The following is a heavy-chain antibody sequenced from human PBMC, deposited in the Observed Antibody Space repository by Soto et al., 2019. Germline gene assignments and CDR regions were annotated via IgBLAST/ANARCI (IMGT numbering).Heavy chain of an antibody. Sequence: QGQLVQSGAEVKKPGASVKVSCKAPGYNFSSYDLNRLRQATGQGLEWMGWRNPNNGNTGYAQKFQGRVTMNMNTDIMTAYMELSSLRSEDTAVYDGARGTLWFVEHSGMDVGGHGTTFTVSS. J-gene: IGHJ6*02. CDR2: RNPNNGNT. V-gene: IGHV1-8*02. D-gene: IGHD3-10*01. CDR1: GYNFSSYD. CDR3: ARGTLWFVEHSGMDV.